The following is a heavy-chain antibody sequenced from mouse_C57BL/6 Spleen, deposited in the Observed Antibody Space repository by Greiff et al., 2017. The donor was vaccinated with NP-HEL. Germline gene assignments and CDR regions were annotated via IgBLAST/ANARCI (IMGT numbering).Heavy chain of an antibody. V-gene: IGHV1-53*01. J-gene: IGHJ4*01. D-gene: IGHD1-1*01. CDR2: INPSNGGT. CDR1: GYTFTSYW. CDR3: ARSGYYGSSYGEAMDY. Sequence: QVQLKQSGTELVKPGASVKLSCKASGYTFTSYWMHWVKQRPGQGLEWIGNINPSNGGTNYNEKFKSKATLTVDKSSSTAYMQLSSLTSEDSAVYYCARSGYYGSSYGEAMDYWGQGTSVTVSS.